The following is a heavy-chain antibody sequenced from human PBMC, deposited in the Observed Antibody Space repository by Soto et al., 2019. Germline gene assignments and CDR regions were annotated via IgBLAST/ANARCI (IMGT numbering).Heavy chain of an antibody. CDR2: ISTSSSTI. V-gene: IGHV3-48*02. CDR3: ARHCGGGCYRGFDY. Sequence: PGGSLRLSCAASGFTFSNYNMNWVRQAPGKGLEWISYISTSSSTIYYADSVKGRFTISRDNAKNSLYLQMNSLRDEDTALHYCARHCGGGCYRGFDYWGLGSLVTVSS. J-gene: IGHJ4*02. D-gene: IGHD2-21*02. CDR1: GFTFSNYN.